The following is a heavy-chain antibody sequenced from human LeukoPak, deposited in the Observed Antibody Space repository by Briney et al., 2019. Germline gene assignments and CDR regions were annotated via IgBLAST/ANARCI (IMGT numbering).Heavy chain of an antibody. J-gene: IGHJ4*02. CDR1: GFTFSSYC. CDR3: AREKAVAGSYFDY. D-gene: IGHD6-19*01. CDR2: INTDGSST. Sequence: PGGSLRLPCAASGFTFSSYCMHWVRQAPGKGQVWVSRINTDGSSTTYADSVKGRFTISRDNAKNTLYLQMHSLRAEDTAVYYCAREKAVAGSYFDYWGQGTLVTVSS. V-gene: IGHV3-74*01.